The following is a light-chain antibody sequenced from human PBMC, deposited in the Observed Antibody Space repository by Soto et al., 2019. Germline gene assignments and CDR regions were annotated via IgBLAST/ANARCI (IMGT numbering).Light chain of an antibody. V-gene: IGKV1-39*01. CDR2: AAS. CDR3: QHSYSALGVN. Sequence: DIQMTQSPSSLSASVCDRVTITCRASQSICSYLNRYQQKPGKAPKLLIYAASSLQSGVPSRLSGSRSGTDFTLTISRLQPEDFATYYCQHSYSALGVNFGRGTLLEIK. CDR1: QSICSY. J-gene: IGKJ5*01.